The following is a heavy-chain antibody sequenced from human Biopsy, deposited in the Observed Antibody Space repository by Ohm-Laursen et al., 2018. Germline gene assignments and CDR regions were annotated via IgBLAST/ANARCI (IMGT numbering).Heavy chain of an antibody. V-gene: IGHV1-69*06. CDR2: NIPILGTG. J-gene: IGHJ1*01. Sequence: GSSVKVSCKAPGGTFSNYGVNWVRQASGQGLEWLGGNIPILGTGNYAQKFQDRVTVAADTSTSTATMELRSLRSDDTAVYYCATKLTGYFHHWGQGTLVIVSS. CDR3: ATKLTGYFHH. CDR1: GGTFSNYG. D-gene: IGHD3-9*01.